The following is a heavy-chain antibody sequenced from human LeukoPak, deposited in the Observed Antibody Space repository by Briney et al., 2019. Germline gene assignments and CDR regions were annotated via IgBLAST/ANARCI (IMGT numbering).Heavy chain of an antibody. J-gene: IGHJ4*02. V-gene: IGHV3-23*01. Sequence: GGSLRLSCVASGFTFSSFAMSWFRQAPGRGLEWVSAIDGSGGSTYYADSVKGRFTISRDNSKNTLYLQMNSLRAEDTAIYYCAKDRRLPWDYFDSWGQGTLVTVSS. CDR2: IDGSGGST. D-gene: IGHD5-12*01. CDR1: GFTFSSFA. CDR3: AKDRRLPWDYFDS.